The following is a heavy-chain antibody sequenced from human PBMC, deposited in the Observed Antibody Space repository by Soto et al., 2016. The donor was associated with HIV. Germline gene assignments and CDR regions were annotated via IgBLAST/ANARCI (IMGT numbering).Heavy chain of an antibody. J-gene: IGHJ4*02. Sequence: EVQLLESGGGLVQPGGSLRLTCAASGSTFSLYAMSWVRQAPGKGLEWVSGISGSGGSTYYADSVKSRFTISRDNSRNTLYLQMNTLRAGDTAIYYCVSWISNHFDYWGQGTLVTVSS. CDR1: GSTFSLYA. CDR3: VSWISNHFDY. V-gene: IGHV3-23*01. D-gene: IGHD1-1*01. CDR2: ISGSGGST.